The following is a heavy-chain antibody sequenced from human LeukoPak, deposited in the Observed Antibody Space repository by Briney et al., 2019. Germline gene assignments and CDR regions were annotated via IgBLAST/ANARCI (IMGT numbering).Heavy chain of an antibody. J-gene: IGHJ4*02. V-gene: IGHV1-2*02. Sequence: ASVKVSCKASEYTFTGYYKQWVRQAPGQGLEWMGWINPNSGGTNYAQKFQGRVTMTRDTSISTAYMELSRLRSDDTAVYYCARDKLGDGYYDYWGQGTLVTVSS. D-gene: IGHD3-10*01. CDR2: INPNSGGT. CDR1: EYTFTGYY. CDR3: ARDKLGDGYYDY.